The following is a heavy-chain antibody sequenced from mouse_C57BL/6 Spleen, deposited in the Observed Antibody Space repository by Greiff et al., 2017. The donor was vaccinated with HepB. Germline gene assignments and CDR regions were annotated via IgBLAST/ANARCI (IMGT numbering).Heavy chain of an antibody. D-gene: IGHD2-5*01. Sequence: EVQLQESGPGLAKPSQSLSLSCSVSGYSITSDYWNWVRKFPGNKLEYMGYISYSGSTYYNPSLKSRISITRDTSKNQYYLQLNSVTTEDTATYYCASGGYSNWYFDVWGTGTTVTVSS. CDR3: ASGGYSNWYFDV. J-gene: IGHJ1*03. CDR2: ISYSGST. V-gene: IGHV3-8*01. CDR1: GYSITSDY.